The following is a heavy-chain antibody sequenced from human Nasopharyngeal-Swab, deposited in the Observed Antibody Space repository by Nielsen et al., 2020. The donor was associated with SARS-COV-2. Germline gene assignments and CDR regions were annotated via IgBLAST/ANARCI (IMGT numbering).Heavy chain of an antibody. CDR2: INHSGST. D-gene: IGHD5-12*01. J-gene: IGHJ6*02. CDR3: ARASDFEYSGHATYGMDV. Sequence: SQTLSLTGAVYGGSFSGYYWSWIRQPPGKGLEWIGEINHSGSTNYNPSLKSRVTISADTSKNQFSLRLISVTAADTAVYYCARASDFEYSGHATYGMDVWGQGTTVTVSS. V-gene: IGHV4-34*01. CDR1: GGSFSGYY.